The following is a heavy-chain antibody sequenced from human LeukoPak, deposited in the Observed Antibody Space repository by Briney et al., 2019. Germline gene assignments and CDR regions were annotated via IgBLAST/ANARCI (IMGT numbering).Heavy chain of an antibody. J-gene: IGHJ3*01. Sequence: PSETLSLTCAVYGGSFSDYYWSWIRQPPGKGLEWIGDINHSGSTNYNPSLKSRVTVSIDTSKNQFALKLRSVTAADTAVYYCARPAVVPTAPGVYAFDFWGQGTMVTVSS. CDR1: GGSFSDYY. CDR3: ARPAVVPTAPGVYAFDF. CDR2: INHSGST. V-gene: IGHV4-34*01. D-gene: IGHD2-2*01.